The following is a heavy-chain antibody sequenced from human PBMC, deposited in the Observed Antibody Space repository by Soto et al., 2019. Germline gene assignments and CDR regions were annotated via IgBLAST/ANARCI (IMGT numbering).Heavy chain of an antibody. V-gene: IGHV3-21*06. J-gene: IGHJ4*02. CDR3: ASDSIPAAGGL. CDR1: GFTFSDYT. CDR2: ISSLSTYI. Sequence: GGSLRLACAASGFTFSDYTMNWVRQAPGKGQEWVSSISSLSTYIYYADSLKGRFTISRDNAKYSLYLQMNSLRAEDTAIFYCASDSIPAAGGLRAQRTLDTGSS. D-gene: IGHD6-13*01.